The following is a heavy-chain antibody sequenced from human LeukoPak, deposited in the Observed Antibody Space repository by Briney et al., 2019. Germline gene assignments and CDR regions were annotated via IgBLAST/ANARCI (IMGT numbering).Heavy chain of an antibody. CDR1: GGSISSYY. J-gene: IGHJ4*02. CDR3: ARSLSSSRFSLWKY. V-gene: IGHV4-59*01. D-gene: IGHD6-13*01. CDR2: FYHSGGT. Sequence: SETLSLTCTVSGGSISSYYLSWMRQLPGKGLEWIGYFYHSGGTNYNPSLQGRVTMSIDTSKNQFSLKLTSVTAAGTAVYYCARSLSSSRFSLWKYWGQGTLVTVSS.